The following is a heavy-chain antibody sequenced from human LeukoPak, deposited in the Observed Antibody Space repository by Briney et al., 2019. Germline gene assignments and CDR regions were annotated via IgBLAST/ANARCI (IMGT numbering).Heavy chain of an antibody. V-gene: IGHV3-23*01. CDR3: ANYGVSGVRNHFY. D-gene: IGHD3-3*01. J-gene: IGHJ4*02. Sequence: PGGSLRLSCAASGLAFSSYAMSWVRQAPGKGLEWVSTISVASNTFYADSVKGRFTISRDNSRNTVYLQMTSLRADDTAVYYCANYGVSGVRNHFYWGQGTLVTVSS. CDR1: GLAFSSYA. CDR2: ISVASNT.